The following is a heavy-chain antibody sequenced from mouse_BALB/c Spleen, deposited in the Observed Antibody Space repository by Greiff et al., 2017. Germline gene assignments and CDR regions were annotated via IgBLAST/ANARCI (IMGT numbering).Heavy chain of an antibody. CDR2: INPYNGGT. D-gene: IGHD2-1*01. V-gene: IGHV1-18*01. J-gene: IGHJ4*01. Sequence: VHVKQSGPELVKPGASMKISCKASGYSFTGYTMNWVKQSHGKNLEWIGLINPYNGGTSYNQKFKGKATLTVDKSSSTAYMELLSLTSEDSAVYYCAREIYYGNYDAMDYWGQGTSVTVSS. CDR3: AREIYYGNYDAMDY. CDR1: GYSFTGYT.